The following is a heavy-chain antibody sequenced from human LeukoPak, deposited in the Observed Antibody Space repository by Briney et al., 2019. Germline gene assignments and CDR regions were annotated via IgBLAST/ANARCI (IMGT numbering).Heavy chain of an antibody. D-gene: IGHD6-19*01. Sequence: GGSLRLSCAASGFTFSSYAMSWVRQAPGKGLEWVSAISGSGGSTYYADSVKGRFTISRDNSKNTLYLQMNNLRAEDTAVHYCAKAVRSSGWGYYFAYWGQGTLVTVSS. CDR1: GFTFSSYA. V-gene: IGHV3-23*01. CDR2: ISGSGGST. J-gene: IGHJ4*02. CDR3: AKAVRSSGWGYYFAY.